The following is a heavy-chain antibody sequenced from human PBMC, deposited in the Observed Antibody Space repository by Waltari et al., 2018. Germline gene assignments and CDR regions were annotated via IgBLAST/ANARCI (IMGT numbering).Heavy chain of an antibody. D-gene: IGHD2-21*01. CDR2: SSDGGVYT. CDR3: AKGFEDLLPFDH. Sequence: EVQLVESGGGLVQPGGSLGLSCAASGFTSVNYFISWVRQAPGKGLEWISASSDGGVYTYYADSVEGRFTISRDSSKNTIYLQMNSLRVEDTALYYCAKGFEDLLPFDHWGQGTQVTVSS. V-gene: IGHV3-23*04. J-gene: IGHJ4*02. CDR1: GFTSVNYF.